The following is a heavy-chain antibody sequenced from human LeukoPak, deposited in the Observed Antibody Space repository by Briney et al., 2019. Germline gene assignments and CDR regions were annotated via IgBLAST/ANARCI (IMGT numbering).Heavy chain of an antibody. D-gene: IGHD3-22*01. CDR1: GGSFSGYY. J-gene: IGHJ4*02. CDR3: ARGYLAYYDSSGYVPYYFDY. CDR2: INHSGST. Sequence: SETLSLTCAVYGGSFSGYYWSWIRQPPGKGLEWIGEINHSGSTNYNPSLKGRVTIPVDTSKNQFSLKLSSVTAADTAVYYCARGYLAYYDSSGYVPYYFDYWGQGTLVTVSS. V-gene: IGHV4-34*01.